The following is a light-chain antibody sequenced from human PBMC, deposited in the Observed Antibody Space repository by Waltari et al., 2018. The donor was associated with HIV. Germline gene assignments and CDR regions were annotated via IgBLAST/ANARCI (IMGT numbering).Light chain of an antibody. J-gene: IGLJ2*01. CDR3: SSFTTRGQTV. CDR2: DVN. Sequence: QSALTQPASVSGSPGQSITISCSGTSSDIGDSDYVSWYQQRPGKAPQLMISDVNKRPSGVSGRFSGSKSGSAAALTISGLQAEDEADYYCSSFTTRGQTVFGGGTKLTVL. CDR1: SSDIGDSDY. V-gene: IGLV2-14*03.